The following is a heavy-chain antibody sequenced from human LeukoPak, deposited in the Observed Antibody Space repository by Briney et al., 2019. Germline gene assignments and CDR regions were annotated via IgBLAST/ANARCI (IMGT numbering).Heavy chain of an antibody. J-gene: IGHJ3*02. D-gene: IGHD3-3*01. CDR2: ISSSSSTI. CDR3: ARYPLFWSKNDAFDI. CDR1: GFTFSSYS. V-gene: IGHV3-48*01. Sequence: GGSLRLSCAASGFTFSSYSMNWVRQAPGKGLEWVSYISSSSSTIYYADSVKGRFTISRDNAKNSLYLQMNSLRAEDTALYYCARYPLFWSKNDAFDIWGQGTMVTVSS.